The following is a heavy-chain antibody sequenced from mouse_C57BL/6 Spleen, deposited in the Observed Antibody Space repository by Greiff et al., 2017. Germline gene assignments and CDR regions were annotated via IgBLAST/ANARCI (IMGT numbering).Heavy chain of an antibody. CDR1: GFTFSNYW. V-gene: IGHV6-3*01. CDR3: TPIYYYGSRGVLDY. CDR2: IRWKSDNYAT. J-gene: IGHJ2*01. Sequence: EVKLMESGGGLVQPGGSMKLSCVASGFTFSNYWMNWVRQSPEKGLEWVAQIRWKSDNYATDYAESVKGRFTIKRDDSKSSVYLQMNNLRAEDTGISYCTPIYYYGSRGVLDYWGQGTTLTVSS. D-gene: IGHD1-1*01.